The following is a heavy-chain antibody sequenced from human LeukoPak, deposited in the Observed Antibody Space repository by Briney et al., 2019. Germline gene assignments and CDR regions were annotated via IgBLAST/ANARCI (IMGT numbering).Heavy chain of an antibody. V-gene: IGHV4-59*02. J-gene: IGHJ4*02. CDR1: GGSVSGYL. Sequence: SETLSLTCTVSGGSVSGYLWNWIRRPPGKGLEWIGYIDYSGSSNYNPSLQSRVSISVDTSKNQVSLKLSSVTAADTAVYYCARQDYGDYPPGYWGQGTLVTVSS. CDR3: ARQDYGDYPPGY. D-gene: IGHD4-17*01. CDR2: IDYSGSS.